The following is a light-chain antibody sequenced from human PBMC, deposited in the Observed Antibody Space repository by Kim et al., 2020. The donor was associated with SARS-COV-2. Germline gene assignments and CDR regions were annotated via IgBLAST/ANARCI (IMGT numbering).Light chain of an antibody. Sequence: EIVLTRSPGTLSLSPGERATLSCRASQSVSSRYLVWYQQKPGQAPRLLLYGASSRAIGIPDRFSGSGSGTDFTLTISRLEPEDLAMYYCQQYGSSPLTFGGGTKVDIK. CDR2: GAS. V-gene: IGKV3-20*01. J-gene: IGKJ4*01. CDR3: QQYGSSPLT. CDR1: QSVSSRY.